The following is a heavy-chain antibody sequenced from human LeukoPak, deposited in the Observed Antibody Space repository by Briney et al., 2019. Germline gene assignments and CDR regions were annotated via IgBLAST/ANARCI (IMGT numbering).Heavy chain of an antibody. Sequence: SETLSLTCTVSGGSISSSSYYWGWIRQPPGRGLEWIGSIYYSGSTYYNPSLKSRVTISVDTSKNQFSLKLSSVTAADTAVYYCARLSSGGAGEYWGQGTLVTVSS. D-gene: IGHD6-19*01. CDR3: ARLSSGGAGEY. CDR1: GGSISSSSYY. V-gene: IGHV4-39*07. J-gene: IGHJ4*02. CDR2: IYYSGST.